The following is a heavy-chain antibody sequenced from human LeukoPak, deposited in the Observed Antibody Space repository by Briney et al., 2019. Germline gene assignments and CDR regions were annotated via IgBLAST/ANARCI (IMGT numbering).Heavy chain of an antibody. J-gene: IGHJ4*02. D-gene: IGHD6-19*01. Sequence: ASVKVSCKVSGYTLTELSMHWVRQAPGKGLEWMGGFDPEDGETIYAQKFQGRVTITADKSTSTAYMELSSLRSEDTAVYYCARVSSSGWYFDYWGQGTLVTVSS. CDR1: GYTLTELS. V-gene: IGHV1-24*01. CDR3: ARVSSSGWYFDY. CDR2: FDPEDGET.